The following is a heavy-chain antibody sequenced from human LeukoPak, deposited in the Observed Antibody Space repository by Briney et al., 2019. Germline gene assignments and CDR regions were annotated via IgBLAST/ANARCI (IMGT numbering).Heavy chain of an antibody. Sequence: GGSLRLSCAASGFTFSSYGMHWVRQAPGKGLEWVAVISYDGSNKYYADSVKGRFTISRDNSKNTLYLQMNSLRAEDTAVYYCTTEYNFNYYDSSGYYYWGQGTLVTVSS. CDR2: ISYDGSNK. V-gene: IGHV3-30*03. CDR3: TTEYNFNYYDSSGYYY. J-gene: IGHJ4*02. D-gene: IGHD3-22*01. CDR1: GFTFSSYG.